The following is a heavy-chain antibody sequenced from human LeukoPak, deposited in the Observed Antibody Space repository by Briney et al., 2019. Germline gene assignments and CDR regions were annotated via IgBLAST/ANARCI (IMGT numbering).Heavy chain of an antibody. CDR2: INHSGST. D-gene: IGHD2-2*01. V-gene: IGHV4-34*01. J-gene: IGHJ4*02. CDR3: ARGRGWLPAPYYFDY. CDR1: GGSFSGYH. Sequence: PSETLSLTCAVYGGSFSGYHWSWIRQPPGKGLEWIGEINHSGSTNYNPSLKSRVTISVDTSKNQFSLKLSSVTAADTAVYYCARGRGWLPAPYYFDYWGQGTLVTVSS.